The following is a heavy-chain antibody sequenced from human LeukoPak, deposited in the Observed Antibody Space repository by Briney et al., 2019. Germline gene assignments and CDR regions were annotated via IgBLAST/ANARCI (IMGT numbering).Heavy chain of an antibody. CDR3: AKLHYDILTGYYLDPFYFDY. J-gene: IGHJ4*02. D-gene: IGHD3-9*01. CDR1: GFTFSSYG. Sequence: GGSLRLSCAASGFTFSSYGMSWVRQAPGKGLEWVSAISGSGGSTYYADSVKGRFTISRDNSKNTLYLQMNSLRAEDTAVYYCAKLHYDILTGYYLDPFYFDYWGQGTLVTVSS. V-gene: IGHV3-23*01. CDR2: ISGSGGST.